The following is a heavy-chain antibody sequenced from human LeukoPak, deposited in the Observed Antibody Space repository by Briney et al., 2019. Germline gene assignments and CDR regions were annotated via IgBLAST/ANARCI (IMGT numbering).Heavy chain of an antibody. CDR1: RYTFTSYD. D-gene: IGHD3-10*01. J-gene: IGHJ6*02. V-gene: IGHV7-4-1*02. CDR2: INTNTGNP. CDR3: ARGRATGYYGMDV. Sequence: ASVKVSCKASRYTFTSYDINWVRQAPGQGLEWMGWINTNTGNPTYAQGFTGRFVFSLDTSVSTPYLQISSLKAEDTAVYYCARGRATGYYGMDVWGQGTTVTVSS.